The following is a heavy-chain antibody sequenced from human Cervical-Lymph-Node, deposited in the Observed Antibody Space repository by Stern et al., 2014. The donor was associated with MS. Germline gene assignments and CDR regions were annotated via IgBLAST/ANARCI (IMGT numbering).Heavy chain of an antibody. CDR3: MGVGDAMHV. Sequence: VQLVESGGGVVQPGGSLTLSCAASGFSLGNSGMHWVRQAPGKGLEWVAVLSFVGGNRKYGDSVKGRFSMTRDIANNTVFLQMNTLRPEDTAVYYCMGVGDAMHVWGQGTTVTVSS. V-gene: IGHV3-30*03. CDR1: GFSLGNSG. J-gene: IGHJ6*02. CDR2: LSFVGGNR.